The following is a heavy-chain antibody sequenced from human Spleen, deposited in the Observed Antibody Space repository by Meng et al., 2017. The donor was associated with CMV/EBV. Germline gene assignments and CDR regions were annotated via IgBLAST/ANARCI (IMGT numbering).Heavy chain of an antibody. Sequence: SETLSLTCAVYGGSFSGYYWSWIRQPPGKGLEWIGEINHSGSTNYNPSLKSRVTISVDTSKNQFPLKLSSVTAADTAVYYCARRGSSSYGYWGQGTLVTVSS. V-gene: IGHV4-34*01. CDR1: GGSFSGYY. D-gene: IGHD6-6*01. CDR3: ARRGSSSYGY. CDR2: INHSGST. J-gene: IGHJ4*02.